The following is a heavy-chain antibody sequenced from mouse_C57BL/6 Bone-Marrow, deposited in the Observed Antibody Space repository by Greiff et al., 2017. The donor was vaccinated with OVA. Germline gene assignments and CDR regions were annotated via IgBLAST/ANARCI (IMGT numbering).Heavy chain of an antibody. J-gene: IGHJ2*01. CDR3: ARSGIYYDYD. D-gene: IGHD2-4*01. CDR2: INPNNGGT. Sequence: VQLQQSGPELVKPGASVKISCKASGYTFTDYYMNWVKQSHGKSLEWIGDINPNNGGTSYNQKFKGKATLTVDKSSSTAYMELRSLTSEDSAVYYCARSGIYYDYDWGKGTTLTVSS. V-gene: IGHV1-26*01. CDR1: GYTFTDYY.